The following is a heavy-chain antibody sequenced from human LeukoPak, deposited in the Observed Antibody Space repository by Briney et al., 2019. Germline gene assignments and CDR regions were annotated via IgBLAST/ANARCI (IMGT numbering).Heavy chain of an antibody. CDR3: ARGALLTRDSGYPVFAY. CDR1: GFSFSDYY. J-gene: IGHJ4*02. V-gene: IGHV3-11*01. D-gene: IGHD3-22*01. Sequence: GGSLRLSCAASGFSFSDYYMTWIRQAPGKGLEWISYISTTSKTIYYADSVKGRFSISRDNAKNSVYLQMNSLRADDTAVYYYARGALLTRDSGYPVFAYWGRGTQVTVSS. CDR2: ISTTSKTI.